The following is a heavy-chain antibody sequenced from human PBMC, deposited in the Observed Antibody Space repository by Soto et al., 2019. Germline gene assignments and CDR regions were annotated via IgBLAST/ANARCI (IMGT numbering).Heavy chain of an antibody. CDR2: IYWNDDK. CDR3: AHSRVYYYDSSGYYAIPGY. D-gene: IGHD3-22*01. Sequence: QITLKESGPTLVKPTQTLTLTCTFSGFSLSTSGVGVGWIRQPPGKALAWLALIYWNDDKRYSPSLKSRLTITKYTADNQLVLTMTNMDPVDTATYYCAHSRVYYYDSSGYYAIPGYWGQGTLVTVSS. CDR1: GFSLSTSGVG. V-gene: IGHV2-5*01. J-gene: IGHJ4*02.